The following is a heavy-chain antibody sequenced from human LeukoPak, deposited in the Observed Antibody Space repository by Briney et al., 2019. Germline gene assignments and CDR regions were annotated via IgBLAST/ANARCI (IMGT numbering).Heavy chain of an antibody. D-gene: IGHD1-1*01. CDR3: ARANDAFDY. J-gene: IGHJ4*02. Sequence: PGGSLRLSCAASGFTFSSSAMSWVRQVPGKGLEWVSGISASGGSTSYADSVKGRFTISRDNSKNTLYLQMNSLRAEDTAVYYCARANDAFDYWGQGTLVTVSS. CDR2: ISASGGST. CDR1: GFTFSSSA. V-gene: IGHV3-23*01.